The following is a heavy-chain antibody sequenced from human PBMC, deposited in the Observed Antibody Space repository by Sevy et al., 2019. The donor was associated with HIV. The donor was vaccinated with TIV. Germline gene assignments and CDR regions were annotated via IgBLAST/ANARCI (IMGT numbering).Heavy chain of an antibody. Sequence: GGSLRLSCVASGFTFSNYWMSWVRQAPGKGPEWVANIKKDGSDKIYVDSVKGPFTITRDNAKNSLYLEMNSLRVEDTALYYCVRDEGGKGKVPATYRFDYWGQGSLVTVSS. D-gene: IGHD3-16*01. J-gene: IGHJ4*02. CDR3: VRDEGGKGKVPATYRFDY. V-gene: IGHV3-7*03. CDR2: IKKDGSDK. CDR1: GFTFSNYW.